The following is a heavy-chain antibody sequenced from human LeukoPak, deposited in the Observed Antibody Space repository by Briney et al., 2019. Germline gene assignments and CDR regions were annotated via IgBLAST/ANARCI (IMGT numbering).Heavy chain of an antibody. Sequence: GESLKISCKASGYRFTSYWIGWVRQMPGKGLEWMGIIYPSDSDARYSPSFQGQVTISADKSINTAYLQWSSLKASDTAMYYCARRNCDILTGYYNDYFDYWGQGTLVTVSS. CDR1: GYRFTSYW. J-gene: IGHJ4*02. D-gene: IGHD3-9*01. V-gene: IGHV5-51*01. CDR3: ARRNCDILTGYYNDYFDY. CDR2: IYPSDSDA.